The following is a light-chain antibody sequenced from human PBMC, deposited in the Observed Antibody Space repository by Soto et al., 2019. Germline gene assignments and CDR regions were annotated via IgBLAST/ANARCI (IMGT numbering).Light chain of an antibody. CDR3: SSYTDTKSLV. V-gene: IGLV2-8*01. Sequence: LTQSPSASGSPGQSVTISCTGTSSDIGGYNSVSWYQQHPGKAPKVMIYDVTKRPSGVPDRFSGSKSGNTASLTVSALQAEDEADYYCSSYTDTKSLVFGTGTKVTVL. J-gene: IGLJ1*01. CDR2: DVT. CDR1: SSDIGGYNS.